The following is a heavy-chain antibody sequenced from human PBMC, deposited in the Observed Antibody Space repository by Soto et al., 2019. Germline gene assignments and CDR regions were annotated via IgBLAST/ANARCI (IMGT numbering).Heavy chain of an antibody. J-gene: IGHJ4*02. Sequence: GGSLRLSCAASGFTFSSYAMSWVRQAPGKGLEWVSAISGSGGSTYYADSVKGRFTISRDYSKNTWYLQMNSLRAEDTAVYYCAKLLTSYGSGGYCDYWGQGTLVTVSS. CDR3: AKLLTSYGSGGYCDY. CDR1: GFTFSSYA. D-gene: IGHD3-10*01. V-gene: IGHV3-23*01. CDR2: ISGSGGST.